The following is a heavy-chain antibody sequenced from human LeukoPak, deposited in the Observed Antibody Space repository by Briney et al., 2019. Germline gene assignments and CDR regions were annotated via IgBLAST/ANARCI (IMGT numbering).Heavy chain of an antibody. J-gene: IGHJ4*02. V-gene: IGHV4-59*01. CDR1: GGSISSYY. Sequence: PSETLSLTCTVSGGSISSYYWSWVRQPPGKGLEWIGYIYYSGSTNYNPSLKSRVTISVDTSKNQFSLKLSSVTAADTAVYYCARGDYDSSGYYYLLDYWGQGTLVTVSS. D-gene: IGHD3-22*01. CDR3: ARGDYDSSGYYYLLDY. CDR2: IYYSGST.